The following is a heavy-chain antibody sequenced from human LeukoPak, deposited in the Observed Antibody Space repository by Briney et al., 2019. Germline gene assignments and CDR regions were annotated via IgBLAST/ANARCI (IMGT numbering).Heavy chain of an antibody. CDR2: INSDGSST. D-gene: IGHD6-19*01. CDR3: ARAFTVADFPMGY. Sequence: GGSLRLSCAASGFTFSSYWMHWVRQAPGKGLVWVSRINSDGSSTSYADSVKGRFTISRDNAENALYLQMNSLRAEDTAVYYCARAFTVADFPMGYWGQGTLVTVSS. V-gene: IGHV3-74*01. CDR1: GFTFSSYW. J-gene: IGHJ4*02.